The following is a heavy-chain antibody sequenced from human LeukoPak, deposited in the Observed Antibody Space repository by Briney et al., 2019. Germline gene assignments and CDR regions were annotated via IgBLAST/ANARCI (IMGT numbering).Heavy chain of an antibody. CDR3: AKELSYSSTFDY. J-gene: IGHJ4*02. CDR1: GFTFSSYE. V-gene: IGHV3-48*03. CDR2: ISSSGSTI. D-gene: IGHD1-26*01. Sequence: PGGSLRLSCAASGFTFSSYEMNWVRQAPGKGLEWVSYISSSGSTIYYADSVKGRFTISRDNSKNTLYLQMNSLRAEDTAVYYCAKELSYSSTFDYWGQGTLVTVSS.